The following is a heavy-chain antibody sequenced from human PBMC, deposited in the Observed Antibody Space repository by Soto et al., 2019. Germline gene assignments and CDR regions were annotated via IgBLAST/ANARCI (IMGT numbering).Heavy chain of an antibody. CDR1: GFTFSSYN. CDR3: TSPYDSSTYFPLD. D-gene: IGHD3-22*01. Sequence: GESLKISCAASGFTFSSYNMNWVRQAPGKGLGWVSYISSSSKTIYYADSVKGRFAISRDNAKNSLYLQMNSLRDEDTAVYYCTSPYDSSTYFPLDWGQGTLVTVSS. CDR2: ISSSSKTI. V-gene: IGHV3-48*02. J-gene: IGHJ4*02.